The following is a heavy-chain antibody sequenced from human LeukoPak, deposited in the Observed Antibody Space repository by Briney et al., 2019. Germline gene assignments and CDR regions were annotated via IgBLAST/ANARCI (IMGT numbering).Heavy chain of an antibody. CDR2: IYYSGST. J-gene: IGHJ4*02. CDR3: ATWAPIAAAGKGTFDY. V-gene: IGHV4-59*01. CDR1: GGSISSYY. D-gene: IGHD6-13*01. Sequence: SETLSLTCTVSGGSISSYYWSWIRQPPGKGLEWIGYIYYSGSTNYNPSLKSRVTISVDTSKNQFSLKLSSVTAADTAVYYCATWAPIAAAGKGTFDYWGQGTLVTVSS.